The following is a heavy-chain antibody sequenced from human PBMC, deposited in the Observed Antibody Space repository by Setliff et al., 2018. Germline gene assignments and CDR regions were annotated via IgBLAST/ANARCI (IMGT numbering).Heavy chain of an antibody. CDR3: FWYTSGWRNWSDP. CDR1: GVSISSTGYY. Sequence: KTSETLSLTCTVSGVSISSTGYYWGWIRQPPGKGLEWIGNIYYSGSTYYNPSLKSRATISIDTSRNHFSLKLSSVTAADTAVYYCFWYTSGWRNWSDPWGQGTLVTVSS. V-gene: IGHV4-39*02. CDR2: IYYSGST. J-gene: IGHJ5*02. D-gene: IGHD6-19*01.